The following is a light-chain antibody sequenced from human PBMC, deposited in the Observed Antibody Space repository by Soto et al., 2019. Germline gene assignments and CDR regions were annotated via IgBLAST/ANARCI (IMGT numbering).Light chain of an antibody. V-gene: IGKV3-11*01. CDR3: QQRSKWPQVN. Sequence: EIVLTQSPATLSLSPGERATLSCRASQSVSSYLAWYQQKPGQAPRLLIYDASNRATGIPARFSGSGSGTDFTLTISSLEPEDFAVYYCQQRSKWPQVNFGGGTKVDIX. CDR2: DAS. J-gene: IGKJ4*01. CDR1: QSVSSY.